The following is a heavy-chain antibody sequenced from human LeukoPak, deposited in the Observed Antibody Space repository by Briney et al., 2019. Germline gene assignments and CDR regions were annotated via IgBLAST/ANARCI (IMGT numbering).Heavy chain of an antibody. CDR1: GYTFTSYY. CDR2: INPSGGST. V-gene: IGHV1-46*01. CDR3: ARERAIRRAIVVVPRGWFDP. Sequence: ASVKVSCKASGYTFTSYYMHWVRQAPGQGLEWMGIINPSGGSTSYAQKFQGRVTMTRDTSTSTVYMELSSLRSEDTAVYYCARERAIRRAIVVVPRGWFDPWGQGTLVTVSS. D-gene: IGHD2-2*01. J-gene: IGHJ5*02.